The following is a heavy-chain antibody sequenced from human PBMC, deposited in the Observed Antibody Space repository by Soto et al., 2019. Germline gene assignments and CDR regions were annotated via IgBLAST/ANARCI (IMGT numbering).Heavy chain of an antibody. V-gene: IGHV5-51*01. D-gene: IGHD6-13*01. CDR3: ARTAAAGKYYSGVDV. CDR1: GYSFTSYW. Sequence: PRESLKISCKGSGYSFTSYWIGWVRQMPGKGLEWMGIIYPGDSDTRYSPSFQGQVTISADKSISTAYLQWSSLKASDTAIYYCARTAAAGKYYSGVDVWGQGTTVTVSS. J-gene: IGHJ6*02. CDR2: IYPGDSDT.